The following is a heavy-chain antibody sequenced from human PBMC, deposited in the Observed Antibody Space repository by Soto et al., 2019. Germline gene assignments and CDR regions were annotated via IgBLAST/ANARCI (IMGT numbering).Heavy chain of an antibody. Sequence: SETLSLTCTVSGGSISSGGYYWSWIRQHPGKGLEWIGYIYYSGSTYYNPSLKSRVTISVDTSKNQFSLKLSSVTAADTAVYYCASAMITFGGVIGPTGYYFAYWGQGTLVTVSS. J-gene: IGHJ4*02. CDR2: IYYSGST. CDR1: GGSISSGGYY. CDR3: ASAMITFGGVIGPTGYYFAY. V-gene: IGHV4-31*03. D-gene: IGHD3-16*02.